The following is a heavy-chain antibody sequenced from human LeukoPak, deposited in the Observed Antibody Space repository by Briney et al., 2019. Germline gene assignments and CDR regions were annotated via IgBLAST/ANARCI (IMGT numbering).Heavy chain of an antibody. Sequence: GGSLRLSCAASGFTFNSYSMNWVRQAPGKGLEWVSSISGSNSYIYYADSMKGRFTISRDNAKNSLYLQMNSLRAEDTAVYYCAREPRERYSSSWYFTPWGQGTLVTVSS. CDR2: ISGSNSYI. J-gene: IGHJ5*02. D-gene: IGHD6-13*01. CDR3: AREPRERYSSSWYFTP. CDR1: GFTFNSYS. V-gene: IGHV3-21*01.